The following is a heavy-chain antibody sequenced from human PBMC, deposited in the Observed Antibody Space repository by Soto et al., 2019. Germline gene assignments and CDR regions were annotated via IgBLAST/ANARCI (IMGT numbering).Heavy chain of an antibody. D-gene: IGHD5-12*01. CDR1: GFTFSNAW. CDR2: IKSKTDGGTI. V-gene: IGHV3-15*01. J-gene: IGHJ4*02. CDR3: TTGLEMATITFDY. Sequence: EVQLVESGGGLVKPGGSLRLSCAASGFTFSNAWMSWVRQAPGKGLEWVGRIKSKTDGGTIDYAAPVKGRFTISRDDSKNTLYLQMNSLKTEDTAVYYCTTGLEMATITFDYWGQGTLVTVSS.